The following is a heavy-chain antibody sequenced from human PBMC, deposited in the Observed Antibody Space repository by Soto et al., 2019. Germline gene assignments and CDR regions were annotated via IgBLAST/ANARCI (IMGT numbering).Heavy chain of an antibody. J-gene: IGHJ4*02. Sequence: QITLKESGPTLVKPTQTLTLTCTFSGFSLSTSGVGVGWIRQPPGKALEWLALIYWDDDKRYSPSLKSRLTITKDTSKNQVVLTMTNMDPVDTATYYCAHSNDYCIITSCFMDGYWGQGTLVTVSS. CDR2: IYWDDDK. CDR3: AHSNDYCIITSCFMDGY. CDR1: GFSLSTSGVG. D-gene: IGHD2-2*01. V-gene: IGHV2-5*02.